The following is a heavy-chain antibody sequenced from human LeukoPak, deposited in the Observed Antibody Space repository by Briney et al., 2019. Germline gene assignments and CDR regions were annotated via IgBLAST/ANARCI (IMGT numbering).Heavy chain of an antibody. J-gene: IGHJ5*02. CDR2: IIPIFGTA. Sequence: SVKVSCKASGGTFSSYAISWVRQAPGQGLEWMGGIIPIFGTANYAQKFQGRVTITTDESTSTAYMELSSLRSEDTAVYYCARDKGVAPGYNWFDPWGQGTLVTVSS. CDR3: ARDKGVAPGYNWFDP. D-gene: IGHD3-3*01. CDR1: GGTFSSYA. V-gene: IGHV1-69*05.